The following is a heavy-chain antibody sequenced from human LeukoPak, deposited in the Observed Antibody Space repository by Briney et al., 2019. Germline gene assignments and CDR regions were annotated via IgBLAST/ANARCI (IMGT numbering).Heavy chain of an antibody. D-gene: IGHD5-12*01. CDR3: ARDKYTGYETFDY. V-gene: IGHV1-2*02. CDR1: GYTFTGYY. J-gene: IGHJ4*02. CDR2: INPNNGGT. Sequence: ASVKVSCKASGYTFTGYYIHWVRQAPGQGLEWMGWINPNNGGTNYAQKFQGRVTRTRDTSISTAYMELNGLTSDDTAVYYCARDKYTGYETFDYWGQGTPVTVSS.